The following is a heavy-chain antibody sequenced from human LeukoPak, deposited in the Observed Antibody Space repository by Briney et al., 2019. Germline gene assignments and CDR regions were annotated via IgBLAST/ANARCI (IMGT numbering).Heavy chain of an antibody. Sequence: ETLSLTCTVSGGSISSYYWSWIRQPPGKGLEWIGYIYYSGSTNYNPSLKSRVTISVDTSKNQFSLKLSSVTAADTAVYYCARVMVRGVSKYMDVWGKGNTVTISS. CDR2: IYYSGST. V-gene: IGHV4-59*01. D-gene: IGHD3-10*01. CDR3: ARVMVRGVSKYMDV. CDR1: GGSISSYY. J-gene: IGHJ6*03.